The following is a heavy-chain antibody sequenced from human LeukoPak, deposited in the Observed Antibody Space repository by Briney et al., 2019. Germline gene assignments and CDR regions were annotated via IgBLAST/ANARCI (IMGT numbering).Heavy chain of an antibody. D-gene: IGHD3-10*01. Sequence: PGGSLRLSCAASGFTFSSYEMNWVRQAPGRGLKWVSYISSSGSTIYYADSVKGRFTISRDNAKNSLYLQMNSLRAEDTAVYYCARGYCGSGSYLCSYWYFDLWGRGTLVTVSS. CDR1: GFTFSSYE. CDR2: ISSSGSTI. V-gene: IGHV3-48*03. CDR3: ARGYCGSGSYLCSYWYFDL. J-gene: IGHJ2*01.